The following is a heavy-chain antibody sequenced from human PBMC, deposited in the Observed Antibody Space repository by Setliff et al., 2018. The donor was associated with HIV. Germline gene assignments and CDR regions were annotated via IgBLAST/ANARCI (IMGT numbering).Heavy chain of an antibody. J-gene: IGHJ4*02. V-gene: IGHV4-59*08. Sequence: PSETLSLTCTVSGGSITSYYWNWIRQSPGKGLEWIGYIFDSGTTKYNPSVTSRVTISVDASKNQFFLQLISVTAADTAVYYCTRRDVTTGMDSWGPGILVTVSS. CDR1: GGSITSYY. CDR2: IFDSGTT. D-gene: IGHD4-17*01. CDR3: TRRDVTTGMDS.